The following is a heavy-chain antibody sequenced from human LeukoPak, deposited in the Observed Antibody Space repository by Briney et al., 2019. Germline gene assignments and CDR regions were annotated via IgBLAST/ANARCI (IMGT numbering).Heavy chain of an antibody. V-gene: IGHV3-23*01. Sequence: GGSLRLSCAASGFTFSSYAMSWVRQAPGNGLEWVSGVSGSGGTTYYADSVKGRFTISRDNSKNTLYLQMNSLRAEDTAIYYCANGYRGSYSFIDYWGQGTLVSVSS. CDR1: GFTFSSYA. D-gene: IGHD1-26*01. CDR2: VSGSGGTT. J-gene: IGHJ4*02. CDR3: ANGYRGSYSFIDY.